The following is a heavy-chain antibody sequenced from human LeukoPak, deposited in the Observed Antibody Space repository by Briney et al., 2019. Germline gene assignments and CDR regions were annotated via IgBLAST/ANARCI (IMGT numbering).Heavy chain of an antibody. D-gene: IGHD1-20*01. CDR2: ISPNSGDT. J-gene: IGHJ4*02. CDR3: AREHNAPDH. CDR1: GYTFSDHY. Sequence: ASVKVSCKASGYTFSDHYTHWVRQAPGQGLEWMGYISPNSGDTHYAQKFEDRVTLTRDTSISTAFMELRTLTSDDTSVYYCAREHNAPDHWGQGTLVTVSS. V-gene: IGHV1-2*02.